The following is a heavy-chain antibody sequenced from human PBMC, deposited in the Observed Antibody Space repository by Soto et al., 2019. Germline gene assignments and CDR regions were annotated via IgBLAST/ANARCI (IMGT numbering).Heavy chain of an antibody. J-gene: IGHJ6*02. D-gene: IGHD4-17*01. CDR1: GFTFSRYA. CDR2: IGDRGTTT. CDR3: AKDRLGDYYYYVMDV. V-gene: IGHV3-23*01. Sequence: EVQLLQSGGGLVQPGGSLRLSCVGSGFTFSRYAMIWVPQTPGKGLEWVSGIGDRGTTTYYADSVKGRFTISRDNSGNTLFLQMNSLRAEDTAVYYCAKDRLGDYYYYVMDVWGQGTTVTVS.